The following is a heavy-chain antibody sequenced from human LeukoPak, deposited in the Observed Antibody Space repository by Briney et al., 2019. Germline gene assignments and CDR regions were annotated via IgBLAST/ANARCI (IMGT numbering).Heavy chain of an antibody. J-gene: IGHJ6*03. Sequence: GGSLRLSCAASGFTFSNYGMSWVRQAPGKGLEWISGISGRGDRIDYADSVKGRFTISRDNSKNTLSLQMNSLRADDTAVYYCANGGKSGSRYYFHWYMDVWGKGTTVTVSS. D-gene: IGHD3-3*01. V-gene: IGHV3-23*01. CDR2: ISGRGDRI. CDR1: GFTFSNYG. CDR3: ANGGKSGSRYYFHWYMDV.